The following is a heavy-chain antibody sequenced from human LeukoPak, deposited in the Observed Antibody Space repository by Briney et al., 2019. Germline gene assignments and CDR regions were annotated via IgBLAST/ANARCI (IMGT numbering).Heavy chain of an antibody. Sequence: SETLSLTCTVYGGSFSGYYWRWIRQPPGKGLEGFGEINHSGSTNYHPSLKSRVTISVDTSKNQSALKPSSVTAADTAVYYCARGCGSSYDFCSGYYNSGPYYFDYWGQGTLVTVSS. CDR2: INHSGST. V-gene: IGHV4-34*01. CDR3: ARGCGSSYDFCSGYYNSGPYYFDY. D-gene: IGHD3-3*01. CDR1: GGSFSGYY. J-gene: IGHJ4*02.